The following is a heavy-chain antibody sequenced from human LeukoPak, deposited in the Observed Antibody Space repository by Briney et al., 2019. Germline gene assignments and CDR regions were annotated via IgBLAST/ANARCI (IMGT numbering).Heavy chain of an antibody. CDR3: AREPWGAKGAAWGMDV. J-gene: IGHJ6*02. CDR1: GFTFSTFW. Sequence: PGGSLRLSCAASGFTFSTFWMSWVRQAPGKGLEFVASLRQGGSEKYIVDSMKGRFTISRDISKNTLYLQMDSLRAEDTAVYYCAREPWGAKGAAWGMDVWGQGTTVTVSS. V-gene: IGHV3-7*03. D-gene: IGHD1-26*01. CDR2: LRQGGSEK.